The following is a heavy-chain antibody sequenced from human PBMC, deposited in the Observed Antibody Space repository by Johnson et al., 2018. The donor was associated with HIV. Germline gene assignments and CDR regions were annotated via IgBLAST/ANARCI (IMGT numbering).Heavy chain of an antibody. CDR2: ISSSGSTV. D-gene: IGHD6-19*01. Sequence: QVQLVESGGGLVKPGGSLRLSCAASGFSFSDYYMSWIRQAPGKGPEWVSYISSSGSTVYYADSVKGRFTISRDNAKNTLYLQMGSRRAEDMAVYYCAKDAGIAVAEGAFDIWGQGTMVTVSS. CDR1: GFSFSDYY. J-gene: IGHJ3*02. CDR3: AKDAGIAVAEGAFDI. V-gene: IGHV3-11*04.